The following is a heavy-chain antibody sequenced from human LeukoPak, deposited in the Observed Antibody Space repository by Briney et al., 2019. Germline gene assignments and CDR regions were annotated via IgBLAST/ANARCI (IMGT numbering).Heavy chain of an antibody. CDR1: GFTFSSYG. V-gene: IGHV3-30*02. J-gene: IGHJ4*02. Sequence: GGSLRLSCAASGFTFSSYGMHWVRQAPGKGLEWVAFIRYDGSNKYYADSVKGRFTISRDNSKNTLYLQMNSLRAEDTAIYYCAKTHYYDSSGGTDYWGQGTLVTVSS. D-gene: IGHD3-22*01. CDR3: AKTHYYDSSGGTDY. CDR2: IRYDGSNK.